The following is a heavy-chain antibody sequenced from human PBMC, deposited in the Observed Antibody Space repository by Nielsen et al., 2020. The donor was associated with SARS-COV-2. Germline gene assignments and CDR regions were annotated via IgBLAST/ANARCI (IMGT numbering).Heavy chain of an antibody. CDR2: ISSSSNPI. CDR1: GFTFSTYS. J-gene: IGHJ4*02. V-gene: IGHV3-48*04. CDR3: ARDLGAARNTVSLDS. D-gene: IGHD6-6*01. Sequence: GESLKISCAASGFTFSTYSMNWVRQAPGKGLEWISYISSSSNPIYHADSVKGRFTISRDNAKNSLYLQMNSLRAEDTAIYYCARDLGAARNTVSLDSWGRGTLVTVSS.